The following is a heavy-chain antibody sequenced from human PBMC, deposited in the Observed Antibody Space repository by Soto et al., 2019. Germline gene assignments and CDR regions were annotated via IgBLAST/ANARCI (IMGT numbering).Heavy chain of an antibody. V-gene: IGHV1-2*04. D-gene: IGHD6-13*01. J-gene: IGHJ6*02. CDR3: ARDRIAAAGTYYYYYGMDV. Sequence: ASVKVSCKASGSTFTGYYMHWVRQAPGQGLEWMGWINPNSGGTNYAQKFQGWVTMTRDTSISTAYMELSRLRSDDTAVYYCARDRIAAAGTYYYYYGMDVWGQGTTVTVSS. CDR2: INPNSGGT. CDR1: GSTFTGYY.